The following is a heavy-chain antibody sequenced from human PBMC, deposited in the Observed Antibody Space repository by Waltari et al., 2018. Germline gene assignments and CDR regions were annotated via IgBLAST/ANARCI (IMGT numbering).Heavy chain of an antibody. J-gene: IGHJ4*02. D-gene: IGHD3-22*01. Sequence: QVQLVQSGAEVKKHGASVKVSCQTSGYTFTDYYIHWVRQAPGQVLEWMVWYDPKRGGVKYSRKVQDRRTMTSDTSINTAYLGLGRLKSEGTAVFFCATGFQTYEYDSSAVYLRWGQGTLVNVSS. CDR2: YDPKRGGV. CDR3: ATGFQTYEYDSSAVYLR. V-gene: IGHV1-2*02. CDR1: GYTFTDYY.